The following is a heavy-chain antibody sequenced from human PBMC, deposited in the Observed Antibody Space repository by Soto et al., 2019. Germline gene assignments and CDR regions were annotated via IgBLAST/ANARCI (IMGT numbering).Heavy chain of an antibody. J-gene: IGHJ4*02. CDR2: ISSSGSTI. D-gene: IGHD5-18*01. CDR1: GFTFSSYE. Sequence: LRLSCAASGFTFSSYEMNWVRQAPGKGLEWVSYISSSGSTIYYADPVKGRFTISRDNAKNSLYLQMNSLRAEDTAVYYCASDPRGYSYGEVYWGQGTLVTVSS. CDR3: ASDPRGYSYGEVY. V-gene: IGHV3-48*03.